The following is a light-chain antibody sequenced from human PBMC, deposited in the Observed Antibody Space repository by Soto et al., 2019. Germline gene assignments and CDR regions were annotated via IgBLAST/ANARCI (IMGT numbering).Light chain of an antibody. CDR3: QQYGGSTRT. Sequence: IVLTQSPGTLSLSPGERATLSCRASQSVTTQLAWYQQNPGQAPRLIIHGASSRATGVPDRITGSGSGTDFTLSISRIDTQDFAVYSCQQYGGSTRTFGQGTKVDI. CDR1: QSVTTQ. V-gene: IGKV3-20*01. CDR2: GAS. J-gene: IGKJ1*01.